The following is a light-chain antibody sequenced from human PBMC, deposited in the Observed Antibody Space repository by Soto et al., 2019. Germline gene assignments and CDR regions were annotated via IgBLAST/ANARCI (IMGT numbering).Light chain of an antibody. J-gene: IGKJ1*01. CDR1: QSVSYN. CDR2: GAT. Sequence: EIVMTQAPATLSVSPGERATLSCRASQSVSYNLAWYQQKPGQAPRLLIYGATTRATGVPARFSGSGSGTEFTLTISSLQSEDSAVYYFQQYNIWPPETFGQGTNVEI. V-gene: IGKV3-15*01. CDR3: QQYNIWPPET.